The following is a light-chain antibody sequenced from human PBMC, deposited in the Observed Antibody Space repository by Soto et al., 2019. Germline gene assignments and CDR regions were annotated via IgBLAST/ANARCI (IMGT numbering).Light chain of an antibody. CDR3: SSYTSSSTWV. CDR1: SSDVGGHNY. Sequence: QSVLTQPPSASGSPGQSVTISCTGTSSDVGGHNYVSWYQQHPGKAPKVMIYEVSDRPSGVSDRFSASKSGNTASLTISGLQAEDEADYYCSSYTSSSTWVFGGGTKLTVL. CDR2: EVS. V-gene: IGLV2-14*01. J-gene: IGLJ3*02.